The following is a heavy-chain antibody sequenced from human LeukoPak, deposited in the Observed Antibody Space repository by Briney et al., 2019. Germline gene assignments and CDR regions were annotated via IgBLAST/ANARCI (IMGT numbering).Heavy chain of an antibody. Sequence: GALVKVSCKASGGTFSSYAISWVRQAPGQGLEWMGGIIPIFGTANYAQKFQGRVTITADKSTSTAYMELSSLRSEDTAVYYCANGSLLWFGELSSPFDPWGQGTLVTVSS. CDR2: IIPIFGTA. CDR1: GGTFSSYA. J-gene: IGHJ5*02. D-gene: IGHD3-10*01. V-gene: IGHV1-69*06. CDR3: ANGSLLWFGELSSPFDP.